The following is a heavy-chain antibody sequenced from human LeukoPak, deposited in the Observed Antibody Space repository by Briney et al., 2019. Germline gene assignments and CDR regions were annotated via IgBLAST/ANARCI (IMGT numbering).Heavy chain of an antibody. Sequence: ASVKVSCKASGLSLRDYYVQWVRQVPGQGLEWVGWMYFNSGATRYAPKFQGRVTLTGDTSTNTVYMELSGLGSDDTAMYYCAREGSSASGQDWYAFDIWGQEIMVTVSS. CDR2: MYFNSGAT. V-gene: IGHV1-2*02. CDR1: GLSLRDYY. J-gene: IGHJ3*02. D-gene: IGHD5-12*01. CDR3: AREGSSASGQDWYAFDI.